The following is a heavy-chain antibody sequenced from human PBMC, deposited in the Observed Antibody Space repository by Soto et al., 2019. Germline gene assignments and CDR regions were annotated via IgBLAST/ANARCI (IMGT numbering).Heavy chain of an antibody. V-gene: IGHV4-39*01. J-gene: IGHJ4*02. CDR2: IYYSGST. D-gene: IGHD4-17*01. CDR1: GGSISSSSYY. CDR3: PRRVDYGAADY. Sequence: QLQLQESGPGLVKPSETLSLTCTVSGGSISSSSYYWGWIRQPPGKGLEWIGSIYYSGSTYYNPSLKSRVTLSVDTSKNQFSRKLSSATAADTAVYYCPRRVDYGAADYWGQGTLVTVSS.